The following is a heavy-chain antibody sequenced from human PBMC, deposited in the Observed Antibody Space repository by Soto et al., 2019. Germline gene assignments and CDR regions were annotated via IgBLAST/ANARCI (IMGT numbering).Heavy chain of an antibody. CDR2: ISSSDSI. Sequence: QVQLVESGGGLVKPGGSLRLSCAASGFTFSDYYMSWIRQAPGKGLEWVSYISSSDSIYYADSVKGRFTISRDNAKNSLYLQMNSLRAEDTAVYYGARDLGYYDSSGYFDYGGQGTLVTVSS. V-gene: IGHV3-11*01. J-gene: IGHJ4*02. CDR1: GFTFSDYY. D-gene: IGHD3-22*01. CDR3: ARDLGYYDSSGYFDY.